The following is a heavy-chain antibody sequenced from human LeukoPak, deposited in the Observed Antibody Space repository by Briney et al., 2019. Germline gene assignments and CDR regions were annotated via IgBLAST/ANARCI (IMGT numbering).Heavy chain of an antibody. J-gene: IGHJ6*02. Sequence: PSETLSLTCTVSGGSISSYYWSWIRQPPGKGLEWIGYIYYSGSTNYNPSLKSRVTISVDTSKNQFSLKLSSVTAADTAVYYCARSYDSTYYYGMDVWGQGTTVTV. D-gene: IGHD3-22*01. CDR3: ARSYDSTYYYGMDV. V-gene: IGHV4-59*01. CDR1: GGSISSYY. CDR2: IYYSGST.